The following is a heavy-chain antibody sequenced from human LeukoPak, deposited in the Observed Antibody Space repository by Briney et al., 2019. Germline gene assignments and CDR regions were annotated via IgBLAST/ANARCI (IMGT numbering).Heavy chain of an antibody. Sequence: GPSVKFSCKAPGYTFAANNIHWVRKAPGQGLEWMGIFNPSGDTTSYAQKFQGRVTMTRDTSTSTVNMELSSLRSEDTALYYCARGRTVTNDFDVWGRGTLVTVSS. D-gene: IGHD4-11*01. J-gene: IGHJ2*01. V-gene: IGHV1-46*01. CDR1: GYTFAANN. CDR3: ARGRTVTNDFDV. CDR2: FNPSGDTT.